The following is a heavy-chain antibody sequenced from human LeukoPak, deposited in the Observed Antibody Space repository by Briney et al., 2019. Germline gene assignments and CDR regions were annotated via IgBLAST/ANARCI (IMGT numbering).Heavy chain of an antibody. D-gene: IGHD2-21*01. CDR2: IWYDGSNK. J-gene: IGHJ4*02. CDR1: GFTFSSYG. CDR3: AREFVLGDYDY. V-gene: IGHV3-33*01. Sequence: TGGSLRLSCAASGFTFSSYGMHWVRQAPGKGLEWVAVIWYDGSNKYYADSVKGRFTISRDNSKNSLYLQMNSLRAEDTAVYYCAREFVLGDYDYWGQGTLVTVSS.